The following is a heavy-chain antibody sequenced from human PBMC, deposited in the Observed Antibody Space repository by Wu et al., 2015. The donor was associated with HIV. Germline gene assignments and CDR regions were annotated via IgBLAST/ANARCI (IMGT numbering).Heavy chain of an antibody. CDR2: IIPIFGTA. Sequence: QVQLVQSGAEVKKPGSSVKVSCKASGGTFSSYAISWVRQAPGQGLEWMGRIIPIFGTANYAQKFQGRVTITADESTSTAYMELSSLRSEDTAVYYCARDLYYYGSGSYWWFDPWGQGTLVTVSS. CDR3: ARDLYYYGSGSYWWFDP. D-gene: IGHD3-10*01. CDR1: GGTFSSYA. J-gene: IGHJ5*02. V-gene: IGHV1-69*13.